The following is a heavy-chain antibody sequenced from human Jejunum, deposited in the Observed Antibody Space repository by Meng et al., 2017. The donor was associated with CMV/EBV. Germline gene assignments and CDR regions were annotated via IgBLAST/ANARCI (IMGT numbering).Heavy chain of an antibody. J-gene: IGHJ4*02. CDR2: ISWTSGTI. CDR1: FRSSY. V-gene: IGHV3-11*04. CDR3: AKMLGENEFYTGYYRGCFDY. Sequence: FRSSYMVWVRQAPGKGLEWVSYISWTSGTIYYADSVKDRFTISRDNAKNSLYLQMNSLRAEDAAVYYCAKMLGENEFYTGYYRGCFDYWGLGTLVTVSS. D-gene: IGHD3-9*01.